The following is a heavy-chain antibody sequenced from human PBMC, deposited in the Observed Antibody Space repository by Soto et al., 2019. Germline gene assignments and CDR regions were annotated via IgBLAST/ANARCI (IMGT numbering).Heavy chain of an antibody. CDR2: IYYSGSS. CDR3: ARAIVVTVGGMDG. V-gene: IGHV4-30-4*01. CDR1: GGSISNADYY. Sequence: QVQLQESGPGLVTPSQTLSLTCTVSGGSISNADYYWCWVNQPQGKGLQWIGYIYYSGSSFFNPSLKSRVTMSKDTSKNQYSLRLTSVTAADTAVYYCARAIVVTVGGMDGWGRGTTVTVSS. J-gene: IGHJ6*02. D-gene: IGHD5-12*01.